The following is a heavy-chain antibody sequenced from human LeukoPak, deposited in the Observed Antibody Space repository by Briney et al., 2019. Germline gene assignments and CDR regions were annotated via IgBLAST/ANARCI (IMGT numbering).Heavy chain of an antibody. CDR1: GGSFSGYY. J-gene: IGHJ4*02. CDR3: ARRDQQYNFDY. Sequence: SETLSLTCAVYGGSFSGYYWSWIRQPPGNGLEWIGEINHSGSTNYNPSLKSRVTISVDTSKNQFSLKLSSVTAADTAVYYCARRDQQYNFDYWGQGTLVTVSS. D-gene: IGHD1/OR15-1a*01. CDR2: INHSGST. V-gene: IGHV4-34*01.